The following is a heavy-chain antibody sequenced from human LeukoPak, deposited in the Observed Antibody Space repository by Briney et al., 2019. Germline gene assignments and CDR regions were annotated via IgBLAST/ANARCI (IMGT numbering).Heavy chain of an antibody. D-gene: IGHD3-22*01. CDR1: GYTFTDYY. J-gene: IGHJ1*01. Sequence: ASVKISCKASGYTFTDYYMHWVQQAPGKGLEWMGRVDPEDDETIYAEKFQGRVTVTADTSTDTAYMELSSLRSEDTAVYYCATGHYYDSQGPVQHWGQGTLVTVSS. CDR3: ATGHYYDSQGPVQH. CDR2: VDPEDDET. V-gene: IGHV1-69-2*01.